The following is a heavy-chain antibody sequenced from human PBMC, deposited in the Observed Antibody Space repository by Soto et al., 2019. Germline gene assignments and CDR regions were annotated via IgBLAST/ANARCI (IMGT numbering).Heavy chain of an antibody. V-gene: IGHV3-21*01. CDR1: GFTFSSYS. Sequence: EVQLVESGGGLVKPGGSLRLSCAASGFTFSSYSMNWVRQAPGKGLEWVSSISSSSSYIYYADSVKGRFTISRDNAKNSLYLQMNSLRAEDTAVYYCAEEARIGGDGMDVWGQGTTVTVSS. J-gene: IGHJ6*02. D-gene: IGHD2-15*01. CDR3: AEEARIGGDGMDV. CDR2: ISSSSSYI.